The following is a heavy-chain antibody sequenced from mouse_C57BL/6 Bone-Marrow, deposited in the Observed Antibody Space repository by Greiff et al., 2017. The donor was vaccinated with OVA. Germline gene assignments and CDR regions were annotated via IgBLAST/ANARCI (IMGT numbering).Heavy chain of an antibody. CDR2: IDPSDSYT. Sequence: QVQLQQPGAELVMPGASVKLSCKASGYTFTSYWMHWVKQRPGQGLEWIGEIDPSDSYTNYNQKFKGNSTLTVDKSSSTAYMQLSSLTSEDSAVYYCALLWSFAYWGQGTLVTVSA. CDR1: GYTFTSYW. CDR3: ALLWSFAY. D-gene: IGHD2-1*01. V-gene: IGHV1-69*01. J-gene: IGHJ3*01.